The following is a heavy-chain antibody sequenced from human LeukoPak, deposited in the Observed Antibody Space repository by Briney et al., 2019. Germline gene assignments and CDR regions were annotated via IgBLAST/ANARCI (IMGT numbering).Heavy chain of an antibody. CDR2: ITDAVGST. V-gene: IGHV3-23*01. CDR3: AKEIFSGLLYIDY. CDR1: GVSISSSN. Sequence: PSETLSLTCAVSGVSISSSNWWTWVRQPTGKGLEWVSAITDAVGSTHYADSVKGRFTISSDNSKNTVYLQMNSLRPEDMAVYYCAKEIFSGLLYIDYWGQGTLVTVSS. D-gene: IGHD5-12*01. J-gene: IGHJ4*02.